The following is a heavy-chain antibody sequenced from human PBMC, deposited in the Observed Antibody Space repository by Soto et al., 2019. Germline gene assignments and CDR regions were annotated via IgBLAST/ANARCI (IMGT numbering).Heavy chain of an antibody. Sequence: EVQLVESGGGLVKPGGSLRLSCGASGFTFSNAWINWVRQAPGKGLEWVGRVKSKTHGGTTDYAETVKGRFAISRDDSNNMVYLQMNSLKIEDTAVYYCTTDSYSCIIIGRFDYWGHGTLVTVSS. CDR3: TTDSYSCIIIGRFDY. CDR1: GFTFSNAW. CDR2: VKSKTHGGTT. D-gene: IGHD1-20*01. V-gene: IGHV3-15*07. J-gene: IGHJ4*01.